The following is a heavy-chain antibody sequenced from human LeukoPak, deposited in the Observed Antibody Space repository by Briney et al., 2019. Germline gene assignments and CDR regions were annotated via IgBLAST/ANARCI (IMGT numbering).Heavy chain of an antibody. V-gene: IGHV4-39*01. Sequence: SQTLSLTCTVSGGSISSSSYYWGWIRQPPGKGLEWIGRIYYSGSTYYNPSLKSQVTISVDTSKNQFSLKLSSVTAADTAVYYCARRKGAYSYYYYYMDVWGKGTPVTVSS. J-gene: IGHJ6*03. CDR3: ARRKGAYSYYYYYMDV. CDR1: GGSISSSSYY. CDR2: IYYSGST. D-gene: IGHD4/OR15-4a*01.